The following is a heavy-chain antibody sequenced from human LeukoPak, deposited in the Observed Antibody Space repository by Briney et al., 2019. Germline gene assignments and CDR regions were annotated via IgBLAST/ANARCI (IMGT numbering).Heavy chain of an antibody. J-gene: IGHJ2*01. Sequence: SETLSLTCAVYGGSFSGYYWSWSRQPPGKGREWIGEINHSGSTNYNTSLTSRVTISVDTSKNQFSLKLSSVTAADTAVYSCARRIALYYGDYGWYFDLWGRGTLVTVSS. CDR2: INHSGST. CDR3: ARRIALYYGDYGWYFDL. D-gene: IGHD4-17*01. V-gene: IGHV4-34*01. CDR1: GGSFSGYY.